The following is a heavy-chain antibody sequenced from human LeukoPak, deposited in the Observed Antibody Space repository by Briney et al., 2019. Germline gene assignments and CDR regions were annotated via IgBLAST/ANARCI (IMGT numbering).Heavy chain of an antibody. V-gene: IGHV3-30*18. CDR1: GFTFSSYG. CDR2: ISYDGSNY. J-gene: IGHJ4*02. D-gene: IGHD5-12*01. Sequence: PGGSLRLSCAASGFTFSSYGMHGVRQAPGKGLDWVAVISYDGSNYFYADSVKGRFTISRDNSKNTLYLQMNSLRAEDTAVYYCAKDYTGYPHYWGQGTLVTVSS. CDR3: AKDYTGYPHY.